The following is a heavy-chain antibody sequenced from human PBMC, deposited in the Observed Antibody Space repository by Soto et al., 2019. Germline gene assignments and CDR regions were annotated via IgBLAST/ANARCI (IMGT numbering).Heavy chain of an antibody. CDR2: ISGYNGNT. V-gene: IGHV1-18*01. D-gene: IGHD3-9*01. Sequence: ASVKVSCKASGYTFTSHGFSWVRQAPGQGLERMGWISGYNGNTKYAQNVQGRVTLTTDTSTGTTYMELTSLRSDDTAVYYCASHVIVSGSYYFEYCGQGTLVTVSS. CDR1: GYTFTSHG. CDR3: ASHVIVSGSYYFEY. J-gene: IGHJ4*02.